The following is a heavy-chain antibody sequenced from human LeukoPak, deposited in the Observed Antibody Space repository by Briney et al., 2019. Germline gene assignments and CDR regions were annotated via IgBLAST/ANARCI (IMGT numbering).Heavy chain of an antibody. Sequence: GGPLRLSCAAPGFTFRSYSMNWVRQPPGKGLEWVSSISSSSSYIYYADSVKGRFTISRDNAKNSLHLQMNSLRAEDTAVYYCARDEDRWFDPWGQGTLVTVSS. V-gene: IGHV3-21*01. CDR1: GFTFRSYS. CDR3: ARDEDRWFDP. J-gene: IGHJ5*02. CDR2: ISSSSSYI.